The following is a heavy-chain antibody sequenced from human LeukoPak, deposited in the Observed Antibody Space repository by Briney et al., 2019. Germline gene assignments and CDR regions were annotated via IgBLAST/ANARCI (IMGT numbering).Heavy chain of an antibody. J-gene: IGHJ4*02. V-gene: IGHV3-30-3*01. D-gene: IGHD6-19*01. CDR3: ARDPYSHDSSGFSYFLQY. CDR1: GFTFSTYA. CDR2: VSYDGDFK. Sequence: GRSLTLSCAASGFTFSTYAMHWVRQAPGKGLEWVAVVSYDGDFKLYGDSVKGRFTISRDNSQNMLFLQMNDLRPQDAATYFCARDPYSHDSSGFSYFLQYWGQGTVVTVSS.